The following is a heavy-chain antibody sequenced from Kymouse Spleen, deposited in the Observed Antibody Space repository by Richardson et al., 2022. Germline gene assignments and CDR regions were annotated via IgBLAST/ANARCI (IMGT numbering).Heavy chain of an antibody. CDR1: GGSISSSSYY. CDR3: ARRGITGTTRYFDY. CDR2: IYYSGST. J-gene: IGHJ4*02. Sequence: QLQLQESGPGLVKPSETLSLTCTVSGGSISSSSYYWGWIRQPPGKGLEWIGSIYYSGSTYYNPSLKSRVTISVDTSKNQFSLKLSSVTAADTAVYYCARRGITGTTRYFDYWGQGTLVTVSS. V-gene: IGHV4-39*01. D-gene: IGHD1-7*01.